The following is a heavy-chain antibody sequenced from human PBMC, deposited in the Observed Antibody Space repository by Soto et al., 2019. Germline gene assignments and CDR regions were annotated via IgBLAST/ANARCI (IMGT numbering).Heavy chain of an antibody. CDR1: GFTFSSYA. CDR3: AKDTERSTVKPHHFDY. D-gene: IGHD4-17*01. Sequence: GGSLRLSCAASGFTFSSYAMSWVRQAPGKGLEWVSAISGSGGSTYYADSVKGRFTISRDNSKNTLYLQMNSLRAEDTAVYYCAKDTERSTVKPHHFDYWGQGTLVTVSS. CDR2: ISGSGGST. J-gene: IGHJ4*02. V-gene: IGHV3-23*01.